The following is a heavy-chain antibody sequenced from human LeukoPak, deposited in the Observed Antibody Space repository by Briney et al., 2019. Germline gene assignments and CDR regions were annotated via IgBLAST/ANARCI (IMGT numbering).Heavy chain of an antibody. CDR2: ISSSSSYI. D-gene: IGHD3-10*01. CDR3: ARVGPLNYYGSGSSDG. CDR1: GFTFSSYS. J-gene: IGHJ4*02. V-gene: IGHV3-21*01. Sequence: GGSLRLSCAASGFTFSSYSMNWVRQAPGKGLEWVSSISSSSSYIYYADSVKGRFTISRDNAKNSLYLQMNSPRAEDTAVYYCARVGPLNYYGSGSSDGGGQGTLVTVSS.